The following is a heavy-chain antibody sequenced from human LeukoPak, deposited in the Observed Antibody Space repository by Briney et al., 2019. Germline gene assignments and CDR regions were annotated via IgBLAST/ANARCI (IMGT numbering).Heavy chain of an antibody. V-gene: IGHV4-34*01. CDR1: GGSFSGYY. Sequence: SETLSLTCAVYGGSFSGYYWSWIRQPPGKGLEWIGEISHGGITHYNPSLKSRVTILVDTSKNQFSLKLSSVTAADTAVYYCARGGVDYGGVGGYFDYWGQGILVTVSS. D-gene: IGHD4-23*01. CDR2: ISHGGIT. CDR3: ARGGVDYGGVGGYFDY. J-gene: IGHJ4*02.